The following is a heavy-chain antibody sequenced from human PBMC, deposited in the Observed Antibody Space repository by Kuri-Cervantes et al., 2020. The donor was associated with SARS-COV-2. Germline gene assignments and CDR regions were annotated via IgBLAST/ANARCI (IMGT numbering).Heavy chain of an antibody. CDR3: ARLQRGSIAARPHYYFDY. D-gene: IGHD6-6*01. CDR2: IYHSGST. V-gene: IGHV4-30-2*02. CDR1: GGSISSGGYS. Sequence: SQTLSLTCAVSGGSISSGGYSWSWIRQPPGKGLEWIGYIYHSGSTYYNPSLKSRVTISVDRSKNQFSLKLSSVTAADTAVYYCARLQRGSIAARPHYYFDYWGQGTLVTVSS. J-gene: IGHJ4*02.